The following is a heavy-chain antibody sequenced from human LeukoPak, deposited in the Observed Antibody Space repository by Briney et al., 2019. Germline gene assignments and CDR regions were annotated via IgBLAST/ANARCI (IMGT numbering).Heavy chain of an antibody. J-gene: IGHJ2*01. Sequence: GGSLRLSCAASGFTFSSYAMNWVRQAPGKGLEWVSVISGSGGSTYYADSVKGRFTISRDNSKNTLYLQMNSLRAEDTAVYYCARGVVPAAMRYWYFDLWGRGTLVTVSS. V-gene: IGHV3-23*01. CDR3: ARGVVPAAMRYWYFDL. CDR2: ISGSGGST. D-gene: IGHD2-2*01. CDR1: GFTFSSYA.